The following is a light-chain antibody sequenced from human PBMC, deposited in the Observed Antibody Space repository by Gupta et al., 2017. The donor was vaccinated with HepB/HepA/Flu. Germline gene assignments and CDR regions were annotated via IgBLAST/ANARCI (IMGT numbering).Light chain of an antibody. CDR3: QQANSFPIT. CDR2: AAS. Sequence: IQMTQPPSPCPASVGHRVTISCRASRGISGWLAWYQQRPGKAPKLLIYAASILQGGVPSRFSGSASRTDFTLTISILQPEDFTAYFCQQANSFPITFGQGTRLEIK. J-gene: IGKJ5*01. V-gene: IGKV1D-12*01. CDR1: RGISGW.